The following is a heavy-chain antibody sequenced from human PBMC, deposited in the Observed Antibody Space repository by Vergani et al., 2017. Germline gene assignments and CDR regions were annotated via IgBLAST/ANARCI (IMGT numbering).Heavy chain of an antibody. D-gene: IGHD6-19*01. CDR2: IHYSENT. V-gene: IGHV4-59*11. CDR3: ASDTHSGQRADR. CDR1: FDSIRNLY. Sequence: QVQLQESGPGLVKPSQTLSLTCSVSFDSIRNLYCNWIRQPPGKGLEWIGSIHYSENTNYNPSLKTRVTISVDTSKNQFSLTLTSVTAEDTAVYYCASDTHSGQRADRWGQGILVTVTS. J-gene: IGHJ5*02.